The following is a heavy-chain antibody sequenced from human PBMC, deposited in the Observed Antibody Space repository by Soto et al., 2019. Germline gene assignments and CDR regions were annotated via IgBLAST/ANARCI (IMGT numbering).Heavy chain of an antibody. D-gene: IGHD3-22*01. CDR3: ARSRVTYYYDRSAFDI. CDR1: GGTFSSYA. Sequence: QVQLVQSGAEVKKPGSSVKVSCKASGGTFSSYAISWVRQAPGQGLEWMGGIIPIFGTANYAQEFQGRVTITADESTSTAYMELSSLRSEDTAVYYCARSRVTYYYDRSAFDIWGQGKMVTVSS. V-gene: IGHV1-69*01. J-gene: IGHJ3*02. CDR2: IIPIFGTA.